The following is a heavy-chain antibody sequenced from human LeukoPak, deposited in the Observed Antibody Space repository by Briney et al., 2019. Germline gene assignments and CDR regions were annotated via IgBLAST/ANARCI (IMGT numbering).Heavy chain of an antibody. CDR1: GYTFTSNG. CDR2: ISGYNGNT. Sequence: GASVKVSCKASGYTFTSNGISWVRQAPGQGLEWMGWISGYNGNTHYAQKLQGRVTMTTDTSASTAYLELRSLRSDDTAVYFCSRDYYDFWTGYSYTLEHWGQGTLVTVSS. D-gene: IGHD3-3*01. CDR3: SRDYYDFWTGYSYTLEH. J-gene: IGHJ4*02. V-gene: IGHV1-18*01.